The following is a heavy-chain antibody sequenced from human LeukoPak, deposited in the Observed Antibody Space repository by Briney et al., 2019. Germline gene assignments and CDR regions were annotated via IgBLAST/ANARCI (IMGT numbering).Heavy chain of an antibody. J-gene: IGHJ4*02. CDR2: INHSGST. CDR3: ARGPGGYCSSTSCYVFDY. V-gene: IGHV4-34*01. CDR1: GGSFSGYY. Sequence: SETLSLTCAVYGGSFSGYYWSWIRQPPGKGLKWIGEINHSGSTNYNPSLKSRVTISVDTSKNQFSLKLSSVTTADTAVYYCARGPGGYCSSTSCYVFDYWGQGTLVTVSS. D-gene: IGHD2-2*01.